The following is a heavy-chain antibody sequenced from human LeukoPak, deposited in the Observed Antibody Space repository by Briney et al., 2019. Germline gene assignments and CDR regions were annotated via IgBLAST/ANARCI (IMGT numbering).Heavy chain of an antibody. Sequence: SSETLSLTCTVSGSSISSGSYWGWIRQPPGKGLGGIGSIYHSGSTYYNPSLKRRVTISVDPSKHQFSLKLSSETAADTAVYYCARAEASVLMVYAIGRFDPWGQGTLVSVSS. D-gene: IGHD2-8*01. J-gene: IGHJ5*02. CDR3: ARAEASVLMVYAIGRFDP. V-gene: IGHV4-38-2*02. CDR1: GSSISSGSY. CDR2: IYHSGST.